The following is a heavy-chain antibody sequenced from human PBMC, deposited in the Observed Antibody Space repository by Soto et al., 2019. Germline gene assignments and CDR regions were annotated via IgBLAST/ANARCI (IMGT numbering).Heavy chain of an antibody. V-gene: IGHV3-30-3*01. CDR1: GFTFSSYA. J-gene: IGHJ3*02. CDR2: ISYDGSNK. CDR3: AKAPHYYAYDAFDI. D-gene: IGHD3-22*01. Sequence: PGGSLRLSCAASGFTFSSYAMHWVRQAPGKGLEWVAVISYDGSNKYYADSVKGRFTISRDNSKNTLYLQMNSLRAADTAVYYCAKAPHYYAYDAFDIWGQGTMVTVSS.